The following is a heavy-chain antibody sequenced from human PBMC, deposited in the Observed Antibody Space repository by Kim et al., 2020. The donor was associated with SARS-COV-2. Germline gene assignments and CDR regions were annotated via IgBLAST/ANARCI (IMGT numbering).Heavy chain of an antibody. D-gene: IGHD4-17*01. V-gene: IGHV3-30*02. CDR3: AKDGIYRETTGSNCFDP. J-gene: IGHJ5*02. Sequence: VKGRFTISRDNSKTTLYLQMNSLRAEDTAVYYCAKDGIYRETTGSNCFDPWGQGTLVTVSS.